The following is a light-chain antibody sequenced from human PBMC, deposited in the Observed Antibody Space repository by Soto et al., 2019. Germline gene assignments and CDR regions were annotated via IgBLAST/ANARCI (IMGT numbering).Light chain of an antibody. Sequence: DIQMTQSPCLLSASVGDRVTITCRATENILSRLAWYQQKPGRAPEVLIYQASTLQTGAPSRFSGSGSGTEFTLTISSLQPDDSATYYCQQYQTYWTLGQGTKVEI. V-gene: IGKV1-5*03. CDR2: QAS. J-gene: IGKJ1*01. CDR1: ENILSR. CDR3: QQYQTYWT.